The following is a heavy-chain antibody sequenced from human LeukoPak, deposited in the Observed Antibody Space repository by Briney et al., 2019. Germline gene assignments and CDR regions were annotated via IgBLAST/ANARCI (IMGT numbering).Heavy chain of an antibody. V-gene: IGHV1-2*06. J-gene: IGHJ4*02. CDR3: ARVGYYESSGYYEY. CDR2: INPNSGGT. D-gene: IGHD3-22*01. Sequence: ASVTVSCKASGYTLTDYYMHWVRQAPGQGLEWMGRINPNSGGTNYAQKFQGRVTMTWDTSISTVYMELSRLRSDDTAVYYCARVGYYESSGYYEYWGQGTLVTVSS. CDR1: GYTLTDYY.